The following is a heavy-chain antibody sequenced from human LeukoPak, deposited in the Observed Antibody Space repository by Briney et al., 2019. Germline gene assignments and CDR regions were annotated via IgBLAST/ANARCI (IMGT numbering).Heavy chain of an antibody. CDR1: GYTFTSYD. CDR2: MNPNSGNT. CDR3: ARGFHSSGCYYWFDP. V-gene: IGHV1-8*01. Sequence: ASVKVSCKASGYTFTSYDINWVRQATGQGLEWMGWMNPNSGNTGYAQKFQGRVTMTRNTSISTAYMELSSLRSEDTAVYYCARGFHSSGCYYWFDPWGQGTLVTVSS. J-gene: IGHJ5*02. D-gene: IGHD6-19*01.